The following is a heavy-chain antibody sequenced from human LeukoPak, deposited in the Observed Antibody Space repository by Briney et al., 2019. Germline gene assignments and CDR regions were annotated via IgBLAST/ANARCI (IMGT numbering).Heavy chain of an antibody. Sequence: PGGPLRLSCAASGFTFSSYWMSWVRQAPGKGLEWVAVIWYDGSNKYYADSVKGRFTISRDNSKNTLYLQMNSLRAEDTAVYYCARDLAQIAAAGKGATYYYYGMDVWGQGTTVTVSS. D-gene: IGHD6-13*01. CDR3: ARDLAQIAAAGKGATYYYYGMDV. V-gene: IGHV3-33*08. CDR1: GFTFSSYW. CDR2: IWYDGSNK. J-gene: IGHJ6*02.